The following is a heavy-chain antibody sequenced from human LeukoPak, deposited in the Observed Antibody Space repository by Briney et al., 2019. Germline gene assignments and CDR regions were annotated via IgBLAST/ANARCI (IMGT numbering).Heavy chain of an antibody. CDR3: ARQVAAAGNWFDP. J-gene: IGHJ5*02. Sequence: GASLQISCKGSGSIFTSYWIGWVRPLPGKGVGWVVIIYPGGSDTRYSPSFQGQVTISADKSISTAYLQWSSLKASDTAMYYCARQVAAAGNWFDPWGQGTLVTVSS. CDR2: IYPGGSDT. CDR1: GSIFTSYW. D-gene: IGHD6-13*01. V-gene: IGHV5-51*01.